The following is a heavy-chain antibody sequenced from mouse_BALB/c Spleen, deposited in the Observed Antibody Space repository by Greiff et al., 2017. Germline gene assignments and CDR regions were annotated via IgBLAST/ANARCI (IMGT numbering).Heavy chain of an antibody. Sequence: VQLQQSGPELVKPGASVKMSCKASGYTFTSYYIHWVKQRPGQGLEWIGWIYPGDGSTKYNEKFKGKTTLTADKSSSTAYMLLSSLTSEDSAIYFCARLREDYFDYWGQGTTLTVSS. CDR2: IYPGDGST. V-gene: IGHV1S56*01. CDR3: ARLREDYFDY. CDR1: GYTFTSYY. J-gene: IGHJ2*01.